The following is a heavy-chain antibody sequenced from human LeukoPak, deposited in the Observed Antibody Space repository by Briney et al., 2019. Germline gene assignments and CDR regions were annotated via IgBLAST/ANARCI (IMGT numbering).Heavy chain of an antibody. D-gene: IGHD3-22*01. V-gene: IGHV3-23*01. J-gene: IGHJ4*02. CDR3: AKSDDSSCYYYGIVY. CDR1: GFTFSSYA. CDR2: ISGSGGST. Sequence: PGGSLRLSCAASGFTFSSYAMNWVRQAPGKGLEWVSAISGSGGSTYYADSVKGRFTISRDNSKNTLYLQVNSLRAEATAVYNCAKSDDSSCYYYGIVYWGQGTLVTVSS.